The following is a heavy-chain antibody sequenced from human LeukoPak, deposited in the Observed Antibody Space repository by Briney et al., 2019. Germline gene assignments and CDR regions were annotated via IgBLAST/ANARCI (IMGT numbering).Heavy chain of an antibody. D-gene: IGHD3-10*01. V-gene: IGHV4-39*07. Sequence: SETLSLTCTVSGGSISSSSYYWGWIRQPPGTGLEWIGSIYYSGSTYYNPSPKSRVTISVDTSKNQFSLKLSSVTAADTAVYYCARFIGWFGEAITYWGQGTLVTVSS. CDR1: GGSISSSSYY. CDR3: ARFIGWFGEAITY. CDR2: IYYSGST. J-gene: IGHJ4*02.